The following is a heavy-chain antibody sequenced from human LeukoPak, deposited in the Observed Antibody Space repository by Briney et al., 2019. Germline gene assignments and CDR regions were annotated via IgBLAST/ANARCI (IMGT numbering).Heavy chain of an antibody. V-gene: IGHV4-39*01. CDR2: IYYSRST. D-gene: IGHD4-17*01. Sequence: SETLSLTCTVSGGSIRSSSYYWGWIRQPPGKGLEWIGSIYYSRSTYYNPSLKSRVTISADTSKNQFSLKLSSVTAADTAVYYCARVPTVTFSDYWGQGTLVTVSS. J-gene: IGHJ4*02. CDR3: ARVPTVTFSDY. CDR1: GGSIRSSSYY.